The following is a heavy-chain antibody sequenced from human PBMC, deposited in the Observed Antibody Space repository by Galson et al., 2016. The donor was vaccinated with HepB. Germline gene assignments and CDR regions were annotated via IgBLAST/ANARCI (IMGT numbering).Heavy chain of an antibody. D-gene: IGHD3-16*01. CDR3: AKDRRGIGGVIDY. Sequence: SLRLSCAVSGFTFSDYAMTWVRQAPGKGLEWVSAISDSGGSTYYADSVKGRFTISRDNSKSTLYLQMNSLRAEDTAVYYCAKDRRGIGGVIDYWGQGTLVTVSS. V-gene: IGHV3-23*01. J-gene: IGHJ4*02. CDR2: ISDSGGST. CDR1: GFTFSDYA.